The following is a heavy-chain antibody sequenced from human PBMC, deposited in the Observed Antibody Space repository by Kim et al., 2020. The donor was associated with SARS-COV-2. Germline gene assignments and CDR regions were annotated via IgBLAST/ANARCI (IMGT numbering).Heavy chain of an antibody. CDR2: IWYDGSNK. CDR1: GFTFSSYG. V-gene: IGHV3-33*06. J-gene: IGHJ4*02. CDR3: AKGWDAAAGPFDY. D-gene: IGHD6-13*01. Sequence: GGFLRLSCAASGFTFSSYGMHWVRQAPGKGLGWVAVIWYDGSNKYYADSVKGRFTISRDNSKNTLYLQMNSLRAEDTAVYYCAKGWDAAAGPFDYWGQGTLGTVSS.